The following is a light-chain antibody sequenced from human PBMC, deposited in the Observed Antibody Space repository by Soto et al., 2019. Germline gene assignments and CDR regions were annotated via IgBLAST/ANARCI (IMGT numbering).Light chain of an antibody. V-gene: IGLV2-14*01. J-gene: IGLJ2*01. CDR1: CSDVGGYNY. Sequence: QSALTQPASVSGSPGQSITISCTGTCSDVGGYNYVSWYQQHPGKAPQLMIYDVTNRPSGVSNRFSGSKSGNTASLTISGLQAEDEADYYCSSYTSSSTLYVIFGGGTKLTVL. CDR3: SSYTSSSTLYVI. CDR2: DVT.